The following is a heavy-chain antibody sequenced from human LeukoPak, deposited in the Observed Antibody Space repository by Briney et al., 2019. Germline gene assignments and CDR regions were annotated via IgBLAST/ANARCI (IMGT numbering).Heavy chain of an antibody. V-gene: IGHV4-31*03. CDR3: AREGAGLYDI. CDR2: IYYSGSA. Sequence: SETLSLTCTVSGGSISSGGYYWSWIRQHPGKGLEWIGYIYYSGSAYCNPSLKSRVTISVDTSKNQFSLKLSSVTAADTAVYYCAREGAGLYDIWGQGTLVTVSS. CDR1: GGSISSGGYY. D-gene: IGHD3-9*01. J-gene: IGHJ4*02.